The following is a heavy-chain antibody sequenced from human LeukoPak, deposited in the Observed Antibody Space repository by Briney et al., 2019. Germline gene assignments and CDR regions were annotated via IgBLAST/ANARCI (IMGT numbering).Heavy chain of an antibody. CDR1: GGSISSYY. Sequence: SETLSLTCTVSGGSISSYYWSWIRQPAGKGLEWIGRIYTSGSTNYNPSLKSRVTMSVDTSKNQFSLKLSSVTAADTAVYYCAREGGSSWYGEGWFDPWGQGTLVTVSS. CDR3: AREGGSSWYGEGWFDP. CDR2: IYTSGST. J-gene: IGHJ5*02. D-gene: IGHD6-13*01. V-gene: IGHV4-4*07.